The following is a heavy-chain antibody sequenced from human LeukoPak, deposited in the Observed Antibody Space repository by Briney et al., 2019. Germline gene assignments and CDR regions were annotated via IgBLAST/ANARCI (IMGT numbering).Heavy chain of an antibody. CDR1: GFTFSSYG. J-gene: IGHJ4*02. CDR2: IWYDGSNK. V-gene: IGHV3-33*01. Sequence: GGSLRLSCAASGFTFSSYGMHWVRQAPGKGLEWVAVIWYDGSNKYYADSVKGRFTISRDNSKNTLYLQMNSLRAEDTAVYYCARDLNYYGSAFDYWGQGTLVTVSS. D-gene: IGHD3-10*01. CDR3: ARDLNYYGSAFDY.